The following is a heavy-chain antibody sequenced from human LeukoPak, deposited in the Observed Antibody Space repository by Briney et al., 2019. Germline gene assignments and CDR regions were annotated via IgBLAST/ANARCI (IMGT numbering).Heavy chain of an antibody. CDR1: GGSISSGGYY. V-gene: IGHV4-31*03. CDR2: IYYSGST. J-gene: IGHJ6*02. Sequence: SETLSLTCTVSGGSISSGGYYWSWIPQHPGKGLEWIGYIYYSGSTYYNPSLKSRVTISVDTSKNQFSLKLSSVTAADTAVYYCARDPTDYGDYYYYGMDVWGQGTTVTVSS. D-gene: IGHD4-17*01. CDR3: ARDPTDYGDYYYYGMDV.